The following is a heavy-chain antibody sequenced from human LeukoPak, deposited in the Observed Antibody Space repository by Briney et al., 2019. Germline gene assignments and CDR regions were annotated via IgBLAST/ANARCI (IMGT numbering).Heavy chain of an antibody. CDR3: AKNGGSQCYSHLDS. CDR1: GFTFSSYA. Sequence: GGSLRLSCAASGFTFSSYAMSWVRQAPGKGLEWVSGTSGSGGSTYYAGSVKGRFTISRDNSKNTLYLQMNSLRVEDTAVYYCAKNGGSQCYSHLDSWGQGTLVSVSS. J-gene: IGHJ4*02. CDR2: TSGSGGST. D-gene: IGHD2-15*01. V-gene: IGHV3-23*01.